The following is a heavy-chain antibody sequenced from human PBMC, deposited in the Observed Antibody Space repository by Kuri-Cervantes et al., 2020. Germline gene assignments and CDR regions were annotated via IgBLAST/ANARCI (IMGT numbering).Heavy chain of an antibody. CDR3: ARGSRRYCSGGSCAYYYYMDV. Sequence: GGSLRLSCAASGFTFSNYGMIWVRQAPGKGLEWVSSISTSGSYKYYADSVKGRFTISRDNAENSLHLQMNSLRAEDTAVYYCARGSRRYCSGGSCAYYYYMDVWGKGTTVTVSS. CDR2: ISTSGSYK. D-gene: IGHD2-15*01. V-gene: IGHV3-21*01. J-gene: IGHJ6*03. CDR1: GFTFSNYG.